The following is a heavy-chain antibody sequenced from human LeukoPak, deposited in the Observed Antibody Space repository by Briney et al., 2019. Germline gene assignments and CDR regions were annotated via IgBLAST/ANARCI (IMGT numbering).Heavy chain of an antibody. D-gene: IGHD6-19*01. J-gene: IGHJ4*02. CDR3: AREGKLTGYFGGLGFNY. Sequence: SETLSLTCNVSGGSISSYYWSWIRQPPGKGLEWIGNIYYSGSTIYNPSLKSRVTMSVDTSKNQFSLNLTSVTAADTAVYYCAREGKLTGYFGGLGFNYWGQGTLVTVSS. CDR1: GGSISSYY. CDR2: IYYSGST. V-gene: IGHV4-59*01.